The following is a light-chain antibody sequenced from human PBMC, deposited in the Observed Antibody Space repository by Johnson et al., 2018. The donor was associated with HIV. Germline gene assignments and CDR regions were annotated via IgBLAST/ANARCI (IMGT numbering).Light chain of an antibody. CDR1: SSNIGNNY. J-gene: IGLJ1*01. V-gene: IGLV1-51*01. Sequence: QFVLTQPPSVSAAPGLKVTISCSGSSSNIGNNYVSWYQQLPGTAPKLLIYDNNKRPSGIPDRFSASKSATTATLGITGLQTGAEAAYYCGAWDGRLSVYVFGTGTTVTV. CDR2: DNN. CDR3: GAWDGRLSVYV.